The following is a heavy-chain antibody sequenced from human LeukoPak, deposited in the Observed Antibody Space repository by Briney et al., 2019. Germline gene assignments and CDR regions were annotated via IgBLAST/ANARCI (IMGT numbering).Heavy chain of an antibody. CDR2: IIPIFGTA. Sequence: SSVKVSCKASGGAFSSYAISWVRQAPGQGLEWMGGIIPIFGTANYAQKFQGRVTITADESTSTAYMELSSLRSEDTAVYYCARDLGYNWNDEDHWFDPWGQGTLVTVSS. CDR1: GGAFSSYA. V-gene: IGHV1-69*01. D-gene: IGHD1-1*01. J-gene: IGHJ5*02. CDR3: ARDLGYNWNDEDHWFDP.